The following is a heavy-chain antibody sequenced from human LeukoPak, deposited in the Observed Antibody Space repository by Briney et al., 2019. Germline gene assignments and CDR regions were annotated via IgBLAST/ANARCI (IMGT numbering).Heavy chain of an antibody. CDR3: ARERGGYWFDP. CDR1: GGSISSYY. CDR2: IFYSGST. V-gene: IGHV4-59*01. D-gene: IGHD2-15*01. J-gene: IGHJ5*02. Sequence: SETLSLTCTVSGGSISSYYWSWIRQPPGKGLEWIGNIFYSGSTNYNPSLKSRVTISVDTSKNQFSLKLSSVTAADTAVYYCARERGGYWFDPWGQGTLVTVSS.